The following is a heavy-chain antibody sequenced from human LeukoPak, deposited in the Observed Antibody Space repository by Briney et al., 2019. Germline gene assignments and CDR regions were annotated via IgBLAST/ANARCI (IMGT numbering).Heavy chain of an antibody. CDR1: GYSFTNYW. V-gene: IGHV5-51*01. J-gene: IGHJ4*02. CDR2: IYPGDSDT. Sequence: GESLKISCKGSGYSFTNYWIGWVRQMPGKGLEWMGIIYPGDSDTRYSPSFQGQVTISADKSISTAYLQWNSLKASDTAMYYCTRSALLDYWGQGTLVTVSS. CDR3: TRSALLDY.